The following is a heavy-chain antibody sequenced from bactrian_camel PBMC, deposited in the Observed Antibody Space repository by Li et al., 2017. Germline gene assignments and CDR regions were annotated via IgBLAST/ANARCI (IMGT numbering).Heavy chain of an antibody. CDR3: ATETDRCLLHRLWYNY. CDR1: GDVHSSSFQNLC. Sequence: HVQLVESGGGSVQPGGSLKVSCEATGDVHSSSFQNLCMGWFRQAPGKEREGVATLDINLRATYANFVKGRFTISRDDANNTLYLQMDNPLPEDTAMYYCATETDRCLLHRLWYNYWGQGTQVTVS. CDR2: LDINLRA. D-gene: IGHD3*01. J-gene: IGHJ4*01. V-gene: IGHV3S53*01.